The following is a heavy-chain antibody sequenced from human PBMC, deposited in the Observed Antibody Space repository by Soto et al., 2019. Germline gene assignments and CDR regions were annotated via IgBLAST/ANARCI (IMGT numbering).Heavy chain of an antibody. CDR3: ARADHYDTSGYWK. Sequence: QVQLVESGGGLVKPGASLRLSCAASGFTFSDYYMSWIRQAPGKGLEWVSYITSSSSYTIYADSVRGRFTISRDNAKNSLFLQMNSLRAEDTAVYYCARADHYDTSGYWKWGQGTLVTVSS. CDR1: GFTFSDYY. J-gene: IGHJ4*02. V-gene: IGHV3-11*05. CDR2: ITSSSSYT. D-gene: IGHD3-22*01.